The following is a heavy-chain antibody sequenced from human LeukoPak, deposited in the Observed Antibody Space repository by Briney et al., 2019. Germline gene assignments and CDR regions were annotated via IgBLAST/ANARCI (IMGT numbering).Heavy chain of an antibody. D-gene: IGHD4-17*01. V-gene: IGHV1-2*02. J-gene: IGHJ5*02. CDR3: ARVVTVTTPRGFDP. CDR2: INPNSGGT. Sequence: GASVKVSCKASGYTFTGYYMHWVRQAPGQGLEWMGWINPNSGGTNYAQKFQGRVTMTRDTSISTAYMELSRLRSDDTAVYYCARVVTVTTPRGFDPWGQGTLVTVSS. CDR1: GYTFTGYY.